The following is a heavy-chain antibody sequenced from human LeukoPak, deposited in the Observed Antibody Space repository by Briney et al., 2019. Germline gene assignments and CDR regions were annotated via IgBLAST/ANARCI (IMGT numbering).Heavy chain of an antibody. J-gene: IGHJ4*02. CDR2: IKQDGSEK. D-gene: IGHD6-6*01. CDR1: GFTFSSHW. CDR3: ASAGGRIVARPGY. V-gene: IGHV3-7*01. Sequence: GGSLRLSCAASGFTFSSHWMSWVRQAPGKGLEWVANIKQDGSEKYYVDSVKGRFTISRDSAKNSLYLQMNSLRAEDTAVYYCASAGGRIVARPGYWGQGTLVTVSS.